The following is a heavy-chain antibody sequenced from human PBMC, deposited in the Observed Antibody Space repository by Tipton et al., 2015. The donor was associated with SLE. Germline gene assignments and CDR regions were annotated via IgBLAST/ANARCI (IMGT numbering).Heavy chain of an antibody. V-gene: IGHV4-61*05. J-gene: IGHJ6*03. Sequence: LRLSCTVSNGSISSSNYYWSWIRQPPGKGLEWIGYIYYSGSTNYNPSLKSRVTISVDTSKNQFSLKLSSVTAADTAVYYCARGCWSGYCPIHYYYYMDVWGKGTTVTVSS. CDR3: ARGCWSGYCPIHYYYYMDV. CDR2: IYYSGST. D-gene: IGHD3-3*01. CDR1: NGSISSSNYY.